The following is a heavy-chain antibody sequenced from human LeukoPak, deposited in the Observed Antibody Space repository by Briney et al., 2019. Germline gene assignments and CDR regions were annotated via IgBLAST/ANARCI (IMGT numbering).Heavy chain of an antibody. J-gene: IGHJ4*02. CDR1: GFTFSSYE. V-gene: IGHV3-48*03. Sequence: HPGGSLRLSCAASGFTFSSYEMNWVRQAPGKGLEWVSYISSSGSTIYYADSVKGRFTISRDNAKNSLYLQMNSLRAEDTAVYYCARGDCSGGSCYLSLTTNDYWGQGTLVTVSS. CDR3: ARGDCSGGSCYLSLTTNDY. CDR2: ISSSGSTI. D-gene: IGHD2-15*01.